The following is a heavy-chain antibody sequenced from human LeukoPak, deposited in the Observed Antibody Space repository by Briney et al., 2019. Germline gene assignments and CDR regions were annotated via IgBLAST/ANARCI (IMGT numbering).Heavy chain of an antibody. D-gene: IGHD6-13*01. CDR2: IGGSGGST. V-gene: IGHV3-23*01. J-gene: IGHJ5*02. CDR3: AKPPGIAAAGPFDP. CDR1: GFIFRNYW. Sequence: GGSLRLSCAASGFIFRNYWMSWVRQAPGKGLEWVSAIGGSGGSTYYADSVKGRFTISRDNSKNTLYLQMNSLRAEDTAVYYCAKPPGIAAAGPFDPWGQGTLVTVSS.